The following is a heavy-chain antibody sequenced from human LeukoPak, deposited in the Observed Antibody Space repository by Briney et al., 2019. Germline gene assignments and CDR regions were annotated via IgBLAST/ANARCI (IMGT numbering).Heavy chain of an antibody. V-gene: IGHV4-59*01. CDR2: IYYSGST. CDR3: ARFKEYGMDV. J-gene: IGHJ6*02. Sequence: SETLSLTCTVSGGSISSYYWSWIRQPPGKGLGWIGYIYYSGSTNYNPSLKSRVTISVDTSKNQFSLKLSSVTAVDTAVYYCARFKEYGMDVWGQGTTVTVSS. CDR1: GGSISSYY.